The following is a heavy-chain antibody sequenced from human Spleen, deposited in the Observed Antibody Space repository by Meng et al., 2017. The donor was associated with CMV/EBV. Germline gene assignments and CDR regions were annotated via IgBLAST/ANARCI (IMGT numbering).Heavy chain of an antibody. D-gene: IGHD3-10*01. Sequence: GESLKISCAASGFTFSSYGMHWVRQAPGKGLEWVALISYAGSSKYYADSVKGRFIISRDNSKNTQYLQMNSLRAEDTAVYYCARDLGQRGGAFDYWGQGTLVTVSS. J-gene: IGHJ4*02. CDR3: ARDLGQRGGAFDY. V-gene: IGHV3-30*19. CDR2: ISYAGSSK. CDR1: GFTFSSYG.